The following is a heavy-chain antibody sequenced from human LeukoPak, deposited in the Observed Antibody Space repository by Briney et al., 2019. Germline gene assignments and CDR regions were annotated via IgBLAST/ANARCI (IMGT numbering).Heavy chain of an antibody. CDR3: ARVSSGSYYND. Sequence: SETLSLTCTVSGGSISSYYWSWIRQPPGKGLEWIGNIYYSGSSNYNPSLKSRVTISVDTSKNQFSLRLSSVTAADTAVYYCARVSSGSYYNDWGQGTLVTVPS. D-gene: IGHD1-26*01. J-gene: IGHJ4*02. CDR1: GGSISSYY. V-gene: IGHV4-59*01. CDR2: IYYSGSS.